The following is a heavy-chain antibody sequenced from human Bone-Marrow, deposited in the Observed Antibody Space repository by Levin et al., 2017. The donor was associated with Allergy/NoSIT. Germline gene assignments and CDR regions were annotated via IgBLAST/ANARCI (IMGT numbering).Heavy chain of an antibody. D-gene: IGHD6-19*01. Sequence: GGSLRLSCLASGFTFSNLWMDWIRQAPGKGLEWVANIKEDGTEKHYVDSVKGRFAVSRDNAKNSLYLVMDSLRAEDTAVYYCSRGGWYFDHWGQGALVTVSS. CDR2: IKEDGTEK. CDR1: GFTFSNLW. V-gene: IGHV3-7*01. CDR3: SRGGWYFDH. J-gene: IGHJ4*02.